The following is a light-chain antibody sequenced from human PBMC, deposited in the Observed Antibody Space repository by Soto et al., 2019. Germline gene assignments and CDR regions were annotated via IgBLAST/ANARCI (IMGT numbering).Light chain of an antibody. J-gene: IGKJ1*01. CDR3: HQYESSRT. Sequence: EIVLTQSPGTLSLSPGERATLSCRASQSVSSRFLAWYQQKPGQAPRVLLYGASTRATGIPDRFSGSGSGTDFTLTISRLEPEHFAVYFCHQYESSRTFGQGTKVEMK. CDR1: QSVSSRF. CDR2: GAS. V-gene: IGKV3-20*01.